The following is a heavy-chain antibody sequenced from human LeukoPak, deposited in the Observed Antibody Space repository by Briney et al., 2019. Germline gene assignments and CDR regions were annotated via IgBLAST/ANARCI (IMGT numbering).Heavy chain of an antibody. CDR3: ATGSITFGGVIVPYYFDY. V-gene: IGHV3-30*02. CDR2: IRYDGSNK. J-gene: IGHJ4*02. Sequence: PGGSLRLSCAASGFTFSSYGMHWVRQAPGKGLEWVAFIRYDGSNKYYADSVKGRFTISRDNSKNTLYLQMNSLRAEDTAVYYCATGSITFGGVIVPYYFDYWGQGTLVTVSS. D-gene: IGHD3-16*02. CDR1: GFTFSSYG.